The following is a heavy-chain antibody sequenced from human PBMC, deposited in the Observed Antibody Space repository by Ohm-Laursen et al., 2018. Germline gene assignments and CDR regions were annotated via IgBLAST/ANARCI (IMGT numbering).Heavy chain of an antibody. J-gene: IGHJ3*02. CDR1: GFTFSDYY. CDR2: IKNNAKSYTT. Sequence: SRRLSCTASGFTFSDYYMDWVRQAPGKGLEWVGRIKNNAKSYTTEYAASVKGRFTISRDNAKNSLYLQMNSLRAEDTAVYYCARGGIQLWPGDAFDIWGQGTMVTVTS. D-gene: IGHD5-18*01. V-gene: IGHV3-72*01. CDR3: ARGGIQLWPGDAFDI.